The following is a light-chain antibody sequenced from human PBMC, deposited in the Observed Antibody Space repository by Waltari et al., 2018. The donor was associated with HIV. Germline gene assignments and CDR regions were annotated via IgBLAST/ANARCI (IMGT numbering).Light chain of an antibody. J-gene: IGKJ1*01. CDR2: DAS. CDR3: QQYKYWPET. Sequence: EVVLTQAPSTLSVSLGEGASLSCRASQNITNKLGWYQQKAGQAPRLLIYDASRRATAIPDRFSGRGSGTEFKLTISRLVFEDVAVYVCQQYKYWPETFGQGTKVEIK. CDR1: QNITNK. V-gene: IGKV3D-15*01.